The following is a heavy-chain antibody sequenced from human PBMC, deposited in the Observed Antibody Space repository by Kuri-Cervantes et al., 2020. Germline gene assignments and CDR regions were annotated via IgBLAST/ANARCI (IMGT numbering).Heavy chain of an antibody. J-gene: IGHJ4*02. V-gene: IGHV3-7*01. Sequence: GGSLRLSCAASGFTFSSYWMSWVRQAPGKGLEWVANIKQDGSEKYYVDSVKGRFTISRDNAKNSLYLQMNSLRAEDTAVYFCVKGGGGSWYGGYWGQGTLVTVSS. D-gene: IGHD6-13*01. CDR1: GFTFSSYW. CDR3: VKGGGGSWYGGY. CDR2: IKQDGSEK.